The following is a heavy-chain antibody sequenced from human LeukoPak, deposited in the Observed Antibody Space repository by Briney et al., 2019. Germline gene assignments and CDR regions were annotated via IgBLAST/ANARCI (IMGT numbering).Heavy chain of an antibody. CDR2: ISYDGSNK. Sequence: GGSLRLSCAASGFTFSSYAMHWVRQAPGKGLEWVSFISYDGSNKYYAESVKGRFTISRDNSKNTLYLQMNSLRAEDTAVYYCAKAAEIYSSSYNNAFDIWGQGTMVIVSS. CDR1: GFTFSSYA. D-gene: IGHD6-6*01. V-gene: IGHV3-30-3*01. CDR3: AKAAEIYSSSYNNAFDI. J-gene: IGHJ3*02.